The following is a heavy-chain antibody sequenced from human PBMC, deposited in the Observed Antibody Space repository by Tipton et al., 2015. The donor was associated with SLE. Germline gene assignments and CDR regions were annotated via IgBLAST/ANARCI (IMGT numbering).Heavy chain of an antibody. D-gene: IGHD2/OR15-2a*01. Sequence: SLRLSCAASGFTFDDYGMSWVRQAPGKGLEWVSHINWNGDSTGYADSAKGRFIISRDNAKNSLYLQMNSLRAEDTALYYCATEDQYFGRGYFDYWGQGTLVTVAS. CDR3: ATEDQYFGRGYFDY. CDR1: GFTFDDYG. CDR2: INWNGDST. V-gene: IGHV3-20*04. J-gene: IGHJ4*02.